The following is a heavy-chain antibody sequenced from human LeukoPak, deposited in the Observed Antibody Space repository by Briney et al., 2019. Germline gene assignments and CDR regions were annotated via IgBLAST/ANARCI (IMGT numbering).Heavy chain of an antibody. V-gene: IGHV1-69*01. CDR3: ARGVLRYFDWLLKLYYFDY. J-gene: IGHJ4*02. CDR1: GGTFSSYA. CDR2: IVPIFGTA. D-gene: IGHD3-9*01. Sequence: SVKVSCKASGGTFSSYAISWVRQAPGQGLEWMGGIVPIFGTANYAQKFQGRVTITADESTSTAYMELSSLRSEDTAVYYCARGVLRYFDWLLKLYYFDYWGQGTLVTVSS.